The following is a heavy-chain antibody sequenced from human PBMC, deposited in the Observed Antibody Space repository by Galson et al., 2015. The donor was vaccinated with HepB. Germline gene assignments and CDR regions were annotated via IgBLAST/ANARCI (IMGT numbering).Heavy chain of an antibody. D-gene: IGHD5-18*01. CDR2: INNSGGST. J-gene: IGHJ5*02. CDR3: AKDPHSYGLSEVWVS. V-gene: IGHV3-23*01. CDR1: GFTFSSYA. Sequence: LRLSCAASGFTFSSYAMSWVRQAPGKGLEWVSGINNSGGSTYYADSVKGRFTISRDNSKNTLYLQMNSLRPEDTALYHCAKDPHSYGLSEVWVSWGQGTLVTVSS.